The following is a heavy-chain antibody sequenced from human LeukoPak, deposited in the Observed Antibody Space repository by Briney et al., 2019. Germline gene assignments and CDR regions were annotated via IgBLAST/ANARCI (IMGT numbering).Heavy chain of an antibody. V-gene: IGHV3-48*03. CDR2: IDYSGSTI. CDR3: ARAVSLDY. CDR1: GFNFSTYE. Sequence: GGSLRLSCSASGFNFSTYEMTWVRQALGQGLEWLSYIDYSGSTIYYGDSVEGRFTVSRDNVKNSLYLQMYSLRVDDTAVYYCARAVSLDYWGQGTLVTVSS. J-gene: IGHJ4*02.